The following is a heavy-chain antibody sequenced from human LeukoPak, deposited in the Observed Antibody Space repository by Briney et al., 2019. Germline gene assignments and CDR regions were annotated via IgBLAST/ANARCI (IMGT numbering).Heavy chain of an antibody. CDR3: ARSPVLVPAAIGWFDP. J-gene: IGHJ5*02. Sequence: ASVNVSCKASGYTFTGYYMHWVRQAPGQGLDWMGWINPNSGGTNYAQKFQGRVTMTRDTSISTAYMELSRVRSDDTAVYYCARSPVLVPAAIGWFDPWGQGTLVTVSS. V-gene: IGHV1-2*02. CDR2: INPNSGGT. CDR1: GYTFTGYY. D-gene: IGHD2-2*02.